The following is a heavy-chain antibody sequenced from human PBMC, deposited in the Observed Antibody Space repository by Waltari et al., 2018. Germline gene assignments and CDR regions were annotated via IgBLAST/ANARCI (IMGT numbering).Heavy chain of an antibody. CDR2: IIPILGIA. V-gene: IGHV1-69*08. J-gene: IGHJ4*02. CDR3: ARDRHYGGNPDDY. D-gene: IGHD4-17*01. Sequence: QVQLVQSGAEVKKPGSSVKVSCKASGGTFSSYTISWVRQAPGQGLEWMGRIIPILGIANYAQKFQGRVTMTRDTSTSTVYMELSSLRSEDTAVYYCARDRHYGGNPDDYWGQGTLVTVSS. CDR1: GGTFSSYT.